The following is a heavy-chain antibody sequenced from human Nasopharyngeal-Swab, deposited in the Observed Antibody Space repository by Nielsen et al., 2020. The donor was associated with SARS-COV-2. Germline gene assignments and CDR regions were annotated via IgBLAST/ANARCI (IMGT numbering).Heavy chain of an antibody. CDR3: ARAGRYYYDSSGYYYDYYYYMDV. D-gene: IGHD3-22*01. CDR2: INPNSGGT. Sequence: ASVKVSCKASGYTFTGYYMHWVRRAPGQGLEWMGRINPNSGGTNYAQKFQGRVTMTRDTSISTAYMELSRLRSDDTAVYYCARAGRYYYDSSGYYYDYYYYMDVWGKGTTVTVSS. CDR1: GYTFTGYY. J-gene: IGHJ6*03. V-gene: IGHV1-2*06.